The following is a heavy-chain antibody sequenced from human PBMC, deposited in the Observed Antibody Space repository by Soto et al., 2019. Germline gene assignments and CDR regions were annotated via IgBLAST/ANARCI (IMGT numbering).Heavy chain of an antibody. Sequence: SVKVSFKASGGTFDNYAVSWVRKAPGQGLEWMGGIIPMFETVNYAQRFQGRLTIAADESTSTAYMELTSLASADTAIYFCARGLRTGNYGMDVWGQGTTVTV. CDR2: IIPMFETV. CDR3: ARGLRTGNYGMDV. J-gene: IGHJ6*02. CDR1: GGTFDNYA. D-gene: IGHD2-15*01. V-gene: IGHV1-69*13.